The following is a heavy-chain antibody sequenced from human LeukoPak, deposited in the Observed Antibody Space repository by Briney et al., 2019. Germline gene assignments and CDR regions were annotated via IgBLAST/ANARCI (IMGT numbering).Heavy chain of an antibody. Sequence: GGSLRLSCAASGFTFNRNNMNWVRQVPGKGLEWVSYISSTSITMYYADSVKGRFTISRDNAKNSLYLQMNSLRADDTAVYYCARETILAVAGDFWGQGTLVTVSS. CDR3: ARETILAVAGDF. J-gene: IGHJ4*02. CDR2: ISSTSITM. D-gene: IGHD6-19*01. V-gene: IGHV3-48*01. CDR1: GFTFNRNN.